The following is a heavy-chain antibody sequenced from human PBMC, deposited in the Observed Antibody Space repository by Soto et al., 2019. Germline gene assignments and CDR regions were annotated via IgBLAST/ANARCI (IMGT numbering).Heavy chain of an antibody. V-gene: IGHV4-39*07. Sequence: SETLSLTCTVSGGSISSSSYYWGWIRQPPGKGLGWIGSIYYSGSTYYNPSLKSRVTISVDTSKNQFSLKLSSVTAADTAVYYCARVRLIYCSGGSCYSKLSWFDPWGQGTLVT. D-gene: IGHD2-15*01. CDR2: IYYSGST. J-gene: IGHJ5*02. CDR3: ARVRLIYCSGGSCYSKLSWFDP. CDR1: GGSISSSSYY.